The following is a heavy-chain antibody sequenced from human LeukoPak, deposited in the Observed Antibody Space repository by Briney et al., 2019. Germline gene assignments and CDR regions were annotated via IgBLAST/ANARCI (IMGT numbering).Heavy chain of an antibody. CDR1: GFPFSDDW. J-gene: IGHJ4*02. CDR2: IYSGGDT. V-gene: IGHV3-53*01. CDR3: SRRAGEYSHPYDY. D-gene: IGHD2-15*01. Sequence: GGSLRLSCAASGFPFSDDWMSWVRQAPGKGLEWVSFIYSGGDTHYSDSVKGRFTISRDNSKNTLYLQMNSLRAEDTAIYYCSRRAGEYSHPYDYWGQGTLVTVSS.